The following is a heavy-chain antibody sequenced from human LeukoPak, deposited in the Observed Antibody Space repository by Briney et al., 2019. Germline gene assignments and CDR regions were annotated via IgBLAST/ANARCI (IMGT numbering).Heavy chain of an antibody. J-gene: IGHJ2*01. CDR2: IYYSGTT. V-gene: IGHV4-59*01. Sequence: PSETLSLTCTVSGGSISSYYWSWIRQPPGKGLEYIGGIYYSGTTNYNPSLTSRVTIAADTSKNQCSLKLSSVTAADTAVYYCARVSNEGSVANSYWYRDLWGRGTLVTVSS. CDR3: ARVSNEGSVANSYWYRDL. D-gene: IGHD5-12*01. CDR1: GGSISSYY.